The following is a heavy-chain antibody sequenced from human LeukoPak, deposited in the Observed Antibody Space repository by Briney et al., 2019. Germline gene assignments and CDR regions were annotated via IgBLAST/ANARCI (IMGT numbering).Heavy chain of an antibody. CDR2: IYYSGST. CDR3: ARRGCISTTCYTAAEFYFDY. D-gene: IGHD2-2*02. CDR1: GGSISSSSYY. J-gene: IGHJ4*02. Sequence: SETLSLTCTVSGGSISSSSYYWGWIRQPPGKGLEWIGSIYYSGSTYSNPSLKSRVTLSVDTSKNQFSLKLTSVTAADTAVYYCARRGCISTTCYTAAEFYFDYWGQGTLVTVSS. V-gene: IGHV4-39*01.